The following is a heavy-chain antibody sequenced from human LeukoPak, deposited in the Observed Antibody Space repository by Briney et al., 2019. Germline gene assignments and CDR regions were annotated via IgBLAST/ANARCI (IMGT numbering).Heavy chain of an antibody. CDR3: ARGYCSGGSCFHDAFDI. J-gene: IGHJ3*02. V-gene: IGHV4-4*07. Sequence: PSETLSLTCTVSGGSISSYYWSWIRQPAGKGLEWIGRIYTSGSTNYNPSLKSRVTMSVDTSKNQFSLKLSSVTAADTAVYYCARGYCSGGSCFHDAFDIWGQGTMVTVSS. D-gene: IGHD2-15*01. CDR1: GGSISSYY. CDR2: IYTSGST.